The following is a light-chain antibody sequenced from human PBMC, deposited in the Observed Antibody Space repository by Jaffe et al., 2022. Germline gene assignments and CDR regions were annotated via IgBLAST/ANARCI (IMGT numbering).Light chain of an antibody. CDR2: WAS. V-gene: IGKV4-1*01. CDR3: QQYYSVPYT. Sequence: DILMTQSPDSLAVSLGERATIKCKSSQSLLYTSNNKNYLAWYQQKPGQAPKLLLYWASTRESGVPDRFSGSGSGTDFTLTISSLEAEDVSLYYCQQYYSVPYTFGQGTKLEI. J-gene: IGKJ2*01. CDR1: QSLLYTSNNKNY.